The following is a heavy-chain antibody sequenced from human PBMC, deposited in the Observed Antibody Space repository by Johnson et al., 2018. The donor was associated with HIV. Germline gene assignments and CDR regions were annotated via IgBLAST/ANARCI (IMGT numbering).Heavy chain of an antibody. CDR2: IRSKAYGGTT. J-gene: IGHJ3*02. D-gene: IGHD4-11*01. CDR1: GFTFGDYA. CDR3: ARSYPGSASVYRDAFDI. V-gene: IGHV3-49*03. Sequence: VQLVESGGGLVQPGRSLRLSCTASGFTFGDYAMSWFRQAPGKGLEWVGFIRSKAYGGTTEYAASVKGRFTISRDDSKSIAYLQMNSLRAEDTAVYYCARSYPGSASVYRDAFDIWGQGTMVTVSS.